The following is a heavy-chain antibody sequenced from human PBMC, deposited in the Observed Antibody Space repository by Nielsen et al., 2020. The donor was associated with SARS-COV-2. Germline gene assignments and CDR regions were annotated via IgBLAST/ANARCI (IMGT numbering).Heavy chain of an antibody. CDR2: INHSGST. D-gene: IGHD3-10*01. CDR1: GGSFSGYY. CDR3: ARGEHMVRGVIRYFDY. Sequence: SETLSLTCAVYGGSFSGYYWSWIRQPPGKGLEWIGEINHSGSTNYNPSLKSRVTISVDTSKNQFSLKLSSVTAADTAVYYCARGEHMVRGVIRYFDYWGQGTLVTVSS. J-gene: IGHJ4*02. V-gene: IGHV4-34*01.